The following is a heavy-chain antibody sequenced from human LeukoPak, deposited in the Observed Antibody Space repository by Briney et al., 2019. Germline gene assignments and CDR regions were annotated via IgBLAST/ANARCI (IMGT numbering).Heavy chain of an antibody. Sequence: KPSETLSLTCTVSGGSISGSGYYWGWIRQPPGKGLEWIGSIYYSGSTYYNPSLKSRVTISVDTSKNQFSLKLSSVTAADTAVYYCARHGTAPYYYHYYMDVWGKGTTVTVSS. CDR1: GGSISGSGYY. V-gene: IGHV4-39*01. J-gene: IGHJ6*03. CDR3: ARHGTAPYYYHYYMDV. CDR2: IYYSGST. D-gene: IGHD1-14*01.